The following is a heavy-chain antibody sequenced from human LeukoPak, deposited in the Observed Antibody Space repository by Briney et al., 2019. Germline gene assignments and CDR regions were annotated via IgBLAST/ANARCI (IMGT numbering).Heavy chain of an antibody. V-gene: IGHV4-59*11. J-gene: IGHJ6*03. D-gene: IGHD3-10*01. CDR3: ARSGNYYYYYYMDV. CDR1: GGSISSHY. Sequence: SETLSLTCTVSGGSISSHYWSWIRQPPGKGLEWIGYIYYSGSTNYSPSLKSRVTISADTSKNQFSLKLSSVTAADTAVYYCARSGNYYYYYYMDVWGKGTTVTVSS. CDR2: IYYSGST.